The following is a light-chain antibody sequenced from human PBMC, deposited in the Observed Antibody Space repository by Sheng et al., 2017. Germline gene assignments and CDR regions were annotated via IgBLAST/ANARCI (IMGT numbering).Light chain of an antibody. CDR2: KAS. J-gene: IGKJ2*01. CDR1: QNSGNW. Sequence: DIQMTQSPSTLSASVGDRVTITCRASQNSGNWLAWYQQKPGKAPKLLIYKASSLESGVPSRFSGSGSGTEFTLTISSLQPDDFATYYCQQYNSYSAYXFGQGTKLEI. CDR3: QQYNSYSAYX. V-gene: IGKV1-5*03.